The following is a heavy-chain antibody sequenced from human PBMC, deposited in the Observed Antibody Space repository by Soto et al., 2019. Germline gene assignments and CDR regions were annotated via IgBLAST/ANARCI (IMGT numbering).Heavy chain of an antibody. J-gene: IGHJ4*02. Sequence: QVQLQESGPGLVKPSQTLSLTCTVSGGSISSGDYYWSWIRQPPGKGLEWIGYIYYSGSTYYNPSLKSRVTISVDTYNLQFSRRLSSVTAAYPAVYYCARLDSRGPTAFYCWGQGTLVTVSS. V-gene: IGHV4-30-4*01. D-gene: IGHD3-22*01. CDR1: GGSISSGDYY. CDR2: IYYSGST. CDR3: ARLDSRGPTAFYC.